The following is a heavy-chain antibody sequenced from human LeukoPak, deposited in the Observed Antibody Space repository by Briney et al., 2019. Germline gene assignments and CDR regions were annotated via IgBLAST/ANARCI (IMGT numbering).Heavy chain of an antibody. V-gene: IGHV3-74*01. CDR3: ARDEVYSYGYGDFDY. CDR2: INSDGSST. CDR1: GFTFSSYW. J-gene: IGHJ4*02. D-gene: IGHD5-18*01. Sequence: GGSLRLSCAASGFTFSSYWMHWVRQAPGKGLVWVSRINSDGSSTSYADSVKGRFTISRDNSKNTLHLQMNSLRAEDTALYYCARDEVYSYGYGDFDYWGQGTLVTVSS.